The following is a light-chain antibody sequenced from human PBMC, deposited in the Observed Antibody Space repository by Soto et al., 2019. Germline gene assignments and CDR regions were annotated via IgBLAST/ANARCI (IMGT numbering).Light chain of an antibody. Sequence: QSVLTQSASVSGSPAQSITISCTGSSRDVGNYNLVSWYQQHPGKAPKLMIYEVSKRPSGVANRFSGSKSGNTASLTISGLQAEDEADYYCCSYAGSSTYVVFGGGTKLTVL. CDR3: CSYAGSSTYVV. V-gene: IGLV2-23*02. CDR2: EVS. J-gene: IGLJ2*01. CDR1: SRDVGNYNL.